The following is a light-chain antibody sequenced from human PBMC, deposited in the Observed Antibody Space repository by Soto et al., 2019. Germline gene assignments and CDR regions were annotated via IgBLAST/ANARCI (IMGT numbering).Light chain of an antibody. J-gene: IGKJ4*01. CDR3: QQRSNWLT. CDR1: QSISIY. V-gene: IGKV3-11*01. CDR2: DAS. Sequence: EIVMTQSPATLSVSPGERATLSCRASQSISIYVAWYQQKPGQPPRLLIYDASNRATGIPARFSGSGSGTDFTLTISSLEPEDFAIYYCQQRSNWLTFGGGTKVDIK.